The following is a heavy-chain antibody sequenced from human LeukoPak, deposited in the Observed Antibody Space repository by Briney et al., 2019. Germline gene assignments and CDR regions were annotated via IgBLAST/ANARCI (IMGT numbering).Heavy chain of an antibody. CDR2: IGTSGNAT. J-gene: IGHJ4*02. Sequence: GGSLRLSCAASGFTFIDYYMSWIRQAPGKGLEWVAYIGTSGNATYYADSVRGRFTISRDNAKSSLYLQLNSLRVEDTAVYYCARVIGTNIDYWGQGTLVTVSS. V-gene: IGHV3-11*01. CDR3: ARVIGTNIDY. CDR1: GFTFIDYY. D-gene: IGHD1-7*01.